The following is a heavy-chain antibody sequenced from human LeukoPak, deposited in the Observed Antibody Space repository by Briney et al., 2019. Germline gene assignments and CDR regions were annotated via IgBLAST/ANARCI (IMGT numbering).Heavy chain of an antibody. Sequence: GGSLRLSCAASGFTFSSSAMSWVRQAPGKGLEWVSAISDNGGYTYYADSVQGRFTIPRDNSKSTLCLQMNSLRAEDTAVYYCAKQLGYCSDGSCYFPYWGQGTLVTVSS. J-gene: IGHJ4*02. CDR1: GFTFSSSA. CDR3: AKQLGYCSDGSCYFPY. V-gene: IGHV3-23*01. CDR2: ISDNGGYT. D-gene: IGHD2-15*01.